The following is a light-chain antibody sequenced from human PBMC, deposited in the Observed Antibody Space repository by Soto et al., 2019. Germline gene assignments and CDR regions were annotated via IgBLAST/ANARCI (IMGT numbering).Light chain of an antibody. V-gene: IGLV1-51*01. Sequence: QSVLTQPPSVSAAPGQKVTISCSGSSSNMENNYVSWYQQLPGTAPKRLIYDNNKRPSGIPDRFSGSRSGTSATLGITGLQTEDEADYYCAAWDSSLGAGVFGGGTKLTVL. CDR1: SSNMENNY. CDR2: DNN. CDR3: AAWDSSLGAGV. J-gene: IGLJ3*02.